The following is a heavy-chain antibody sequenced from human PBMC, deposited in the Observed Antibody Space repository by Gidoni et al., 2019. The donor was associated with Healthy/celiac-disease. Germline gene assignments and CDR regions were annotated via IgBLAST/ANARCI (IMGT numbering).Heavy chain of an antibody. CDR1: GFSLITSGVG. J-gene: IGHJ3*02. CDR3: ALHTAMGLLNAFDI. CDR2: IYWNDDK. Sequence: QITLKESGPTLVKPTQTLTLTCTFSGFSLITSGVGVGCIRQPPGKALEWLALIYWNDDKRYSPSLKSRLTITKDTSKNQEVLTMTNMDPVDTATYYCALHTAMGLLNAFDIWGQGTMVTVSS. D-gene: IGHD5-18*01. V-gene: IGHV2-5*01.